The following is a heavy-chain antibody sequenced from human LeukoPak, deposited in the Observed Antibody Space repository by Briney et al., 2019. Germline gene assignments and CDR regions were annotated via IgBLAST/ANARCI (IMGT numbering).Heavy chain of an antibody. D-gene: IGHD3-10*01. V-gene: IGHV5-51*01. CDR2: IFPGDSDT. CDR1: GYIFTAYW. CDR3: ARLRGNRPLTGWFDP. Sequence: GESLKISCKASGYIFTAYWIGWVRQMPGKGLEWMGIIFPGDSDTRYSPSFQGQVTISADKSISTAYLQWSSLKASDTAMYYCARLRGNRPLTGWFDPWGQGTLVTVSS. J-gene: IGHJ5*02.